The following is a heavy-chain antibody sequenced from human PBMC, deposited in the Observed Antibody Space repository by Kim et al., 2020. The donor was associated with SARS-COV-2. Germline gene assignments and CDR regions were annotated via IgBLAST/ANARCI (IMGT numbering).Heavy chain of an antibody. CDR1: GFIFDDCT. Sequence: GGSLRLSCAASGFIFDDCTMHWVRQAPGKGLEWFSLINWDGYSTYYADSVKGRFTISRDNSKSSLYLQMNSLRTEDTAFYYCVKSRGWAVKGGHFDYWGQGTLVTVSP. V-gene: IGHV3-43*01. D-gene: IGHD6-19*01. CDR2: INWDGYST. CDR3: VKSRGWAVKGGHFDY. J-gene: IGHJ4*02.